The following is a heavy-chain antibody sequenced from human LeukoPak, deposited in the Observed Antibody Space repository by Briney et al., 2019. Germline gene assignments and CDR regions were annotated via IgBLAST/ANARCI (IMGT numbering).Heavy chain of an antibody. V-gene: IGHV3-7*01. CDR3: ARETGITVAGTRWLDP. J-gene: IGHJ5*02. CDR1: GFTFSSYW. Sequence: PGGSLRLSCAASGFTFSSYWMNWVRQAPGKGLEWVANIKQDGSEKYYVDSVKGRFTISRDNAKNSLYLQMNSLRAEDTAMFYCARETGITVAGTRWLDPWGQGTLVTASS. CDR2: IKQDGSEK. D-gene: IGHD6-19*01.